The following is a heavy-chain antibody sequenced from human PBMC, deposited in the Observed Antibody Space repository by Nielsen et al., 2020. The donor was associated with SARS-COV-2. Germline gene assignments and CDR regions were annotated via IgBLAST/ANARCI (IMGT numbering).Heavy chain of an antibody. CDR2: INAGNGNT. D-gene: IGHD3-22*01. CDR1: GYTFTSYA. J-gene: IGHJ3*02. V-gene: IGHV1-3*01. CDR3: ARDLPYYYDSSGYFNDAFDI. Sequence: ASVKVSCKASGYTFTSYAMHWVRQAPGQRLEWMGWINAGNGNTKYSQKFQGRVTITRDTSASTAYMELSSLRSEDTAVYYCARDLPYYYDSSGYFNDAFDIWGQGTMVTVSS.